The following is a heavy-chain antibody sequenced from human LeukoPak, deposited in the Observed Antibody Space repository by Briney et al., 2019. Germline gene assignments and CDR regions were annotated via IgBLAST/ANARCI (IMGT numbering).Heavy chain of an antibody. CDR1: GFTFSSYA. D-gene: IGHD3-22*01. CDR2: ITYDGSNK. Sequence: PGRSLRLSYAASGFTFSSYAMHWVRQAPGKGLEWVAVITYDGSNKYYADSVKGRFTISRDNSKNTLYLQMNSLRAEDTAVYYCAKSSYYDSSDYYREYYFDYWGQGTLVTVSS. V-gene: IGHV3-30-3*02. CDR3: AKSSYYDSSDYYREYYFDY. J-gene: IGHJ4*02.